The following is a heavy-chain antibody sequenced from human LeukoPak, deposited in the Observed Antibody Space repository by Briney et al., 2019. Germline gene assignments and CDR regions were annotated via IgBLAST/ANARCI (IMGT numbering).Heavy chain of an antibody. Sequence: GGSLRLSCAASGFTFSSYWMSWVRQAPGKGLEWVANIKQDGSEKYYVDSVKGRFTISRDNAKNSLYLQMNSLRAEDTAVYYCATGRGPPLYQYFDHWGQGTMVIVSS. CDR3: ATGRGPPLYQYFDH. CDR2: IKQDGSEK. D-gene: IGHD3-10*01. V-gene: IGHV3-7*01. J-gene: IGHJ4*02. CDR1: GFTFSSYW.